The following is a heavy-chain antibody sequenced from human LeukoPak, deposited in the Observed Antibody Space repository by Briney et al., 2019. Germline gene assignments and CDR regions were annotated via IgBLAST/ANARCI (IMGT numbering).Heavy chain of an antibody. Sequence: GGSLRLSCAASGFTFSSYGMHWVRQAPGKGLEWVAFIRYDGSNKYYADSVKGRFTISRDNSKNTLYLQMNRLRAEDTAVYYSGNAPRYYGSGSYYYWGKGTLVTVSS. CDR2: IRYDGSNK. CDR1: GFTFSSYG. V-gene: IGHV3-30*02. J-gene: IGHJ4*02. CDR3: GNAPRYYGSGSYYY. D-gene: IGHD3-10*01.